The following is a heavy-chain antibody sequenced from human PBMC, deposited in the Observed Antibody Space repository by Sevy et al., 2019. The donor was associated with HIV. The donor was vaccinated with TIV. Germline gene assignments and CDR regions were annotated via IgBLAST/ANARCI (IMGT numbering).Heavy chain of an antibody. V-gene: IGHV1-18*04. Sequence: ASVKVSCMASGYTFSRSVMTWVRQAPGQGLEWMGWISTYNGKTNYAQKFQDRVTMTTDTSTNTAYMELRSLRSDDTAIYFCARGRGIAVAGGGYYSDYWGQGSLVTVSS. D-gene: IGHD6-19*01. CDR3: ARGRGIAVAGGGYYSDY. CDR2: ISTYNGKT. CDR1: GYTFSRSV. J-gene: IGHJ4*02.